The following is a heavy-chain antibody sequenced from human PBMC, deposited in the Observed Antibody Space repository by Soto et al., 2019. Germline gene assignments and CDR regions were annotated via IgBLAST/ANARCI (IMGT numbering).Heavy chain of an antibody. Sequence: GGSLRLSCAASGFTFSDYWMSWVRQAPGKGPEWVANIKFDGSEKQYVDSVKGRFSISRDNSRNSLFLQMNSLRAGDTAVYYCVRGGYSYGPYNWFDSWGQGTLVTVSS. CDR3: VRGGYSYGPYNWFDS. CDR1: GFTFSDYW. D-gene: IGHD5-18*01. V-gene: IGHV3-7*03. CDR2: IKFDGSEK. J-gene: IGHJ5*01.